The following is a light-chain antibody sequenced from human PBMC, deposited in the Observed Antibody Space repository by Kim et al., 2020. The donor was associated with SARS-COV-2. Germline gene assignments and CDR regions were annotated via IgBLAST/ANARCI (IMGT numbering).Light chain of an antibody. CDR2: DVS. J-gene: IGLJ3*02. CDR1: SSDVGGYNY. V-gene: IGLV2-14*03. Sequence: QSALAQPASVSGSPGQSITISCTGTSSDVGGYNYVSWYKQHPGKAPKLMIYDVSNRPSGVSNRFSGSKSGNTASLTISGLQAEDEADYYCSSYTSSSTNWVFGGGTQLTVL. CDR3: SSYTSSSTNWV.